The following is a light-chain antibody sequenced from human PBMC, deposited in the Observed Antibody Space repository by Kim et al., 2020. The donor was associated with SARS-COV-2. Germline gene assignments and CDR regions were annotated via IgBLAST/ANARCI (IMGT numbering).Light chain of an antibody. J-gene: IGKJ4*01. V-gene: IGKV3-20*01. CDR2: DAS. Sequence: SPGEIAPLSCRASQSLSDNSLAWYQQKLGQAPRLLIYDASTRATGIPDRFSGSGSGTDFILTISRLEPEDFAVFYCQQYGSSPLTFGGGTKVDIK. CDR1: QSLSDNS. CDR3: QQYGSSPLT.